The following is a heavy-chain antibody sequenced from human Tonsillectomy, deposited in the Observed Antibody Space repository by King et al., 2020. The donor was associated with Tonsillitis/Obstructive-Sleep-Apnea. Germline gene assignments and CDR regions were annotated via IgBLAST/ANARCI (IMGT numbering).Heavy chain of an antibody. D-gene: IGHD2-21*02. CDR1: GYIFINYY. CDR3: TRGGGDIMLTYY. V-gene: IGHV1-46*01. Sequence: QLVQSGAEVKKPGAPVKVSCKASGYIFINYYMHWVRQAPGQGLEWMGIINPSGGSTSYAQKFQGRVTMTRDTSTSTVYMELSSLRSEDTAVYYCTRGGGDIMLTYYWGQGTLVTVSS. CDR2: INPSGGST. J-gene: IGHJ4*02.